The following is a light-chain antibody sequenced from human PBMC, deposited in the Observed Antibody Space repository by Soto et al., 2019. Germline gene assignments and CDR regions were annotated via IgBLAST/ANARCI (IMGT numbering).Light chain of an antibody. V-gene: IGKV2-30*01. Sequence: DAVLTQSPVSLPVALGQPASISCRPIQSLVYSDGNTYLNWFQQRPGRSPRRLIDKVSNRDSGVPDRFSGGGSGTDFTLKISRVEAEDVGVYYCMQGTYWPWTLGQGTKVDIK. CDR2: KVS. CDR3: MQGTYWPWT. J-gene: IGKJ1*01. CDR1: QSLVYSDGNTY.